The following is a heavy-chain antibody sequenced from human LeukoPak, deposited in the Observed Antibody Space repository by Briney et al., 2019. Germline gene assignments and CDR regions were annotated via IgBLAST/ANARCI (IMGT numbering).Heavy chain of an antibody. CDR2: IYTSGST. V-gene: IGHV4-4*07. Sequence: SETLSLTCTVSGGSISSYYWSWIRQPAGKGLEWIGRIYTSGSTNYNPSLKSRVTMSVDTSKNQFSLKLSSVTAADTAVYYCASSLDGYSSERDDDPFDYWGQGTLLTVSS. J-gene: IGHJ4*02. CDR1: GGSISSYY. CDR3: ASSLDGYSSERDDDPFDY. D-gene: IGHD6-19*01.